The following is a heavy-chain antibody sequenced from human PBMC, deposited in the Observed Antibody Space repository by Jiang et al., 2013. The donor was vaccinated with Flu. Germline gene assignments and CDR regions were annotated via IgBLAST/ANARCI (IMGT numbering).Heavy chain of an antibody. J-gene: IGHJ4*02. CDR3: ASYCTGGVCYGI. Sequence: EVKKPGASVKVSCKASGYTFTSYDINWVRQATGQGLEWMGWMNPNSGNTGYAQKFQGRVTMTRNTSISTAYTELSSLRSEDTAVYYCASYCTGGVCYGIWGQGTLVTVSS. D-gene: IGHD2-8*02. CDR1: GYTFTSYD. CDR2: MNPNSGNT. V-gene: IGHV1-8*01.